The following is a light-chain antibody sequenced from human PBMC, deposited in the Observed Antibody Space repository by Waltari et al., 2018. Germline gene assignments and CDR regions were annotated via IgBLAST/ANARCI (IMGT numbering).Light chain of an antibody. CDR3: SSYTSSSTYV. CDR1: SSHLGPSYY. CDR2: DVS. V-gene: IGLV2-14*01. J-gene: IGLJ1*01. Sequence: QSALTQPASVSGSPGQSLTIPCPGTSSHLGPSYYFPWSQKNPGKAPKVMIYDVSNRPPGVSSRFSGSKSGNTASLTISGLQAEDEADYYCSSYTSSSTYVFGSGTMVTVL.